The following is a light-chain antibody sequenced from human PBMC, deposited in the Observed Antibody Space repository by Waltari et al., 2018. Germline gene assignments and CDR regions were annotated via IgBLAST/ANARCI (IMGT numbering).Light chain of an antibody. CDR2: GKN. V-gene: IGLV3-19*01. J-gene: IGLJ2*01. Sequence: SYELTQDPAVSVALGQTVKNTCQGDSLRNSSATWYQQKPGQAPLPVIYGKNNRPSGIPDRFSGSSAGNTASLTITGAQAEDAADYYCCSRDSSAFQLVFGGGTKLTVL. CDR1: SLRNSS. CDR3: CSRDSSAFQLV.